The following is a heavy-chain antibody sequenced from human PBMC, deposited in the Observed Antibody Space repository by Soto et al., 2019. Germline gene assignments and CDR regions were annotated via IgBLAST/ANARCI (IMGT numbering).Heavy chain of an antibody. J-gene: IGHJ6*02. CDR1: GFAFSSYA. Sequence: GASLRLSCAASGFAFSSYAMSWVRQAPGKGLEWVSGISGSGGSTYYPDSMKGRFSISRDNSKNTLYLQMNSLRAEDTAVYYCAKPLGGYYYYGMDVWGQGTTVTVSS. CDR3: AKPLGGYYYYGMDV. V-gene: IGHV3-23*01. CDR2: ISGSGGST. D-gene: IGHD1-26*01.